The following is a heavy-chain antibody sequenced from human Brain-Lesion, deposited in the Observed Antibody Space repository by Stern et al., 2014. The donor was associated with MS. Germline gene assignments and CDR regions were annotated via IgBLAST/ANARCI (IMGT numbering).Heavy chain of an antibody. CDR3: ARVAALAMPLQYNWFDP. J-gene: IGHJ5*02. V-gene: IGHV4-31*01. Sequence: DQLVESGPGLVKPSQTLSLTCSVSGDSISSGGYYWSWIRQHPGKAPQRIGNIYYSGNTYYNPSLKSLVTISVDMSKNQFSLNLNSVTAADTAVYFCARVAALAMPLQYNWFDPWGQGILVTVSS. D-gene: IGHD2-2*01. CDR2: IYYSGNT. CDR1: GDSISSGGYY.